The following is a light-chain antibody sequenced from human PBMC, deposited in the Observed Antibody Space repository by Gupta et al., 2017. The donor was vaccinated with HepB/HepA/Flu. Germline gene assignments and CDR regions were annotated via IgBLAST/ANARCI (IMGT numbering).Light chain of an antibody. V-gene: IGKV3D-20*01. CDR1: QTISNDY. CDR3: QQYGRSPQT. J-gene: IGKJ1*01. Sequence: EMVLTHSPATLSLSPGERATLSCGASQTISNDYLAWYQQKPGLAPRLLIYDASRRATGIPARFSGSGSGTDFTLIINRLEPEDFAVYYCQQYGRSPQTFGQGTKVEIK. CDR2: DAS.